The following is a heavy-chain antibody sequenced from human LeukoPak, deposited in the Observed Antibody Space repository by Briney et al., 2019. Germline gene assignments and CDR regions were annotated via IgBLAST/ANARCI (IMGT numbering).Heavy chain of an antibody. CDR3: AKDPHYGAGFYHYYYMDV. CDR2: INPNSGGT. Sequence: ASVKVSCKASGYTFTGYYMHWVRQAPGQGLEWMGWINPNSGGTNYAQKFQGRVTMTRDTSINTAYMELSRLRSDDTAVYYCAKDPHYGAGFYHYYYMDVWGEGTTVIISS. CDR1: GYTFTGYY. D-gene: IGHD3-10*01. V-gene: IGHV1-2*02. J-gene: IGHJ6*03.